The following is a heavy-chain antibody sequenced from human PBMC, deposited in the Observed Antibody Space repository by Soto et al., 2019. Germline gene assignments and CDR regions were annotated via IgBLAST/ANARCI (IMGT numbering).Heavy chain of an antibody. D-gene: IGHD2-15*01. J-gene: IGHJ4*02. V-gene: IGHV3-7*01. CDR3: ARDSACSGGSCYTKNVYFDY. CDR2: IKQDGSEK. CDR1: GFTFSSYW. Sequence: GGSLRLSCAASGFTFSSYWMSWVRQAPGKGLEWVANIKQDGSEKYYVDSVKGRFTISRDNAKNSLYLQMNSLRAEDTAVYYCARDSACSGGSCYTKNVYFDYWGQGTLVTVSS.